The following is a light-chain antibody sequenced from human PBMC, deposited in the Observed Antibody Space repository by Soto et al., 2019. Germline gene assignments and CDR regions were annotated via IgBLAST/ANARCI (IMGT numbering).Light chain of an antibody. CDR1: QSINNW. CDR3: QQYSSDST. J-gene: IGKJ1*01. V-gene: IGKV1-5*03. Sequence: DIRMTQSPSTLSASVGDRVTITCRASQSINNWLAWYQQKPGKAPKLLIYRASSLVNGVPSRFSGRGSGTEFIFTIPILQPDDFATYYCQQYSSDSTFGKGTKVEIK. CDR2: RAS.